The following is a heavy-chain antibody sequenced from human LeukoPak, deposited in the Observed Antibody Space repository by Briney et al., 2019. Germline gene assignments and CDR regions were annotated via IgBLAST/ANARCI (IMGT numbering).Heavy chain of an antibody. V-gene: IGHV3-21*01. J-gene: IGHJ4*02. CDR1: GFTFSSYS. CDR2: ISSSSSYI. D-gene: IGHD2-21*02. CDR3: ARSGAPGYCGGDCYADY. Sequence: PGGSLRLSCAASGFTFSSYSMNWVRQAPGKGQEWVSSISSSSSYIYHADSVKGRFTISRDNAKNSLYLQMNSLRAEDTAVYYCARSGAPGYCGGDCYADYWGQGTLVTVSS.